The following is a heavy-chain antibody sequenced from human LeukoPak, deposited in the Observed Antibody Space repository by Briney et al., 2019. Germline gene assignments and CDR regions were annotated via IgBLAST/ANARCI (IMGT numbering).Heavy chain of an antibody. D-gene: IGHD3-22*01. V-gene: IGHV3-21*01. Sequence: GGSLRLXCAASGFTFRTFTMHWVRLAPGKGLGWVSSINSASNFIYYADSVKGRFTISRDNAKNSLYLQMSSLKVEDTAVYYCARDSPYYFDSSGDYVSDYWGQGALVTVSS. CDR1: GFTFRTFT. CDR2: INSASNFI. CDR3: ARDSPYYFDSSGDYVSDY. J-gene: IGHJ4*02.